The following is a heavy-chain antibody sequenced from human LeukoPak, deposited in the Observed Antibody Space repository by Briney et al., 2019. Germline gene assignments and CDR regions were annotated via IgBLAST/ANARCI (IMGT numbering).Heavy chain of an antibody. V-gene: IGHV4-34*01. CDR2: VNHEGDS. D-gene: IGHD4-11*01. CDR1: GVSLRGYY. CDR3: ARGSNYVSDYYFAV. J-gene: IGHJ6*03. Sequence: KASETLSLTCAVYGVSLRGYYWSWIRQSPEKGLEWIGEVNHEGDSIYRPSLKGRLTVSEDMSKNQFSLNLRSVTAADTAVYFCARGSNYVSDYYFAVWGKGTTVIVSS.